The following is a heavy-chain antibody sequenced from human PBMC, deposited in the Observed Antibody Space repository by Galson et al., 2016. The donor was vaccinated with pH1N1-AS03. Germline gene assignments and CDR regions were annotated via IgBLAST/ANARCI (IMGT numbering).Heavy chain of an antibody. D-gene: IGHD3-9*01. CDR3: ARDRYFDNNGRFYESVF. J-gene: IGHJ4*02. CDR1: GYTFSTYS. CDR2: IDPSGGST. Sequence: SVKVSCKASGYTFSTYSLHWVRQAPGQGLEWMGKIDPSGGSTTYAQKFQGRVTMTRDTSTSTVYMDLSSLKSEDTAVYYCARDRYFDNNGRFYESVFWGQGTLVTVSS. V-gene: IGHV1-46*01.